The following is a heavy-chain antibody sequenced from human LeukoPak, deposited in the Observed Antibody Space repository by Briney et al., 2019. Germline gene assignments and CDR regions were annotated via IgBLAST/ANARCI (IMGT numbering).Heavy chain of an antibody. CDR1: GFTFSNFW. J-gene: IGHJ4*02. CDR2: INQDGSEK. D-gene: IGHD3-10*01. Sequence: GGSLRLSCAASGFTFSNFWMSWVRQAPGKGLECLANINQDGSEKYYVDSVKGRFTISRDKAKNSLYLQMNSLRAEDTAVYYCAKAQLYNSGTSCPGYWGQGALVTVSS. CDR3: AKAQLYNSGTSCPGY. V-gene: IGHV3-7*01.